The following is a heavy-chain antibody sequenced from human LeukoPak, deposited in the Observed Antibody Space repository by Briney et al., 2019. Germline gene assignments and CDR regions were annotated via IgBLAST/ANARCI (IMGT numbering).Heavy chain of an antibody. V-gene: IGHV3-23*01. D-gene: IGHD3-22*01. CDR3: AKANDYYDSSGHRGAFDI. Sequence: GGSLRLSCAASGFTFSSYAMSWVRQAPGKGLEWVSAISGSGGSTYYADSVKGRFTISRDNSKNTLYLQMNSLRAEDTAVYYCAKANDYYDSSGHRGAFDIWGQGTMVTVSS. CDR1: GFTFSSYA. CDR2: ISGSGGST. J-gene: IGHJ3*02.